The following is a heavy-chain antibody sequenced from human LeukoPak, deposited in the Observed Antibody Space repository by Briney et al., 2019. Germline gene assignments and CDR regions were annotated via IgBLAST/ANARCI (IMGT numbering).Heavy chain of an antibody. Sequence: GGSLRLPCAASGFTFSSYEMNWVRQAPGKGLEWVSYISSSGSTIYYADSVKGRFTISRDNAKNSLYLQMNSLRAEDTAVYYCARSQVGATTEDYWGQGTLVTVSS. CDR3: ARSQVGATTEDY. CDR2: ISSSGSTI. D-gene: IGHD1-26*01. CDR1: GFTFSSYE. V-gene: IGHV3-48*03. J-gene: IGHJ4*02.